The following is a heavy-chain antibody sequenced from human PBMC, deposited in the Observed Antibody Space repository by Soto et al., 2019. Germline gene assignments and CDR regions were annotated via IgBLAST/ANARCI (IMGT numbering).Heavy chain of an antibody. D-gene: IGHD2-15*01. J-gene: IGHJ3*02. V-gene: IGHV3-23*01. Sequence: GVSLRLGCAASGFSCSSCSMSSVRQAPGKGLEWVSAISGSGGSTYYADSVKGRFTISRDNSKNTLYLQMSSLRAEDTAVYYCAKIQVVVAATSAFDIWGQGTMVTVSS. CDR3: AKIQVVVAATSAFDI. CDR1: GFSCSSCS. CDR2: ISGSGGST.